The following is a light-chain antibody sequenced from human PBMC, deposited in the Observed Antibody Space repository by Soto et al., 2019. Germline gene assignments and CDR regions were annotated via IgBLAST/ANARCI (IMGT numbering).Light chain of an antibody. Sequence: SYELTQPLSVSVALGQTARITCGGNNIGSKNVHGYQQKPGQAPGLVIYRDSNRPSGIPERFSGSNSGNTATLTISRAQAGDEADYYCQVWDSSPVVFGGGTQLTVL. CDR3: QVWDSSPVV. J-gene: IGLJ2*01. V-gene: IGLV3-9*01. CDR1: NIGSKN. CDR2: RDS.